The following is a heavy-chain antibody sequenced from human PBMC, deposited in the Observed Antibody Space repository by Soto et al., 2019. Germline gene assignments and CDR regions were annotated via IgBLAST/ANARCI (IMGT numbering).Heavy chain of an antibody. D-gene: IGHD1-26*01. CDR2: ISYDGSNK. J-gene: IGHJ5*02. CDR1: GFTFSSYG. V-gene: IGHV3-30*18. CDR3: AKDKKRWLGGATLPWFDP. Sequence: GGSLRLSCAASGFTFSSYGMHWVRQAPGKGLEWVAVISYDGSNKYYADSVKGRFTISRDNSKNTLYLQMSSLRAEDTAVYYCAKDKKRWLGGATLPWFDPWGQGTLVTVSS.